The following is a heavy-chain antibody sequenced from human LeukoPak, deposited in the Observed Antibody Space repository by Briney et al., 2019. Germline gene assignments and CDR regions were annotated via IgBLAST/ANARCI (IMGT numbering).Heavy chain of an antibody. CDR1: GFTFSNYA. J-gene: IGHJ4*02. CDR3: AREMTIITYSFDS. V-gene: IGHV3-23*01. CDR2: ISETGGTI. Sequence: GGSLRLSCAPSGFTFSNYAMSWVRQAPGKGREWVSAISETGGTIHYADSVRGRFIISRDNSKNTLYLQMNSLRAEDTAVYYCAREMTIITYSFDSWGQGTLVPVSS. D-gene: IGHD5-24*01.